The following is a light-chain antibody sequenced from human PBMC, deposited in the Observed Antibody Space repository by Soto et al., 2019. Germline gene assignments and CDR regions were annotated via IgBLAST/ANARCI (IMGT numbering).Light chain of an antibody. J-gene: IGLJ3*02. V-gene: IGLV2-14*01. CDR1: SSDVGRYNY. Sequence: QSALTQPASVSGSPGQSITISCTGTSSDVGRYNYVSWYQQHPGKAPKLIIYDVTYRPSGVSDRFSGSKSGSTASLTISGLQAEDEADYYCSSYTGSSTSFGGGTKLTAL. CDR3: SSYTGSSTS. CDR2: DVT.